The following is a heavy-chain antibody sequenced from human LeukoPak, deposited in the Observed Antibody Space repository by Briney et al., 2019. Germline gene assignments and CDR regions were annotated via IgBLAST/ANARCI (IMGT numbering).Heavy chain of an antibody. CDR2: ISSSSSYI. Sequence: GGSPRLSCAASGFTFSSYEMNWVRQAPGKGLEWVSSISSSSSYIYYADSVKGRFTISRDNAKNSLYLQMNSLRAEDTAVYYCARAKQRGYYDSSGYAFDIWGQGTMVTVSS. D-gene: IGHD3-22*01. CDR1: GFTFSSYE. V-gene: IGHV3-21*01. CDR3: ARAKQRGYYDSSGYAFDI. J-gene: IGHJ3*02.